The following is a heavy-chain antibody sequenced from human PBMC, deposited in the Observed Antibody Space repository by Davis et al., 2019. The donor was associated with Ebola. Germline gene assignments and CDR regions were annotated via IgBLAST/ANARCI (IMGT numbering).Heavy chain of an antibody. CDR2: IIPILGIA. D-gene: IGHD4-17*01. CDR3: ARDSRRTVYYYYYGMDV. Sequence: SVKVSCKASGRTFSSYAISWVRQAPGQGLEWMGRIIPILGIANYAQKFQGRVTITADKSTSTAYMELSSLRSEDTAVYYCARDSRRTVYYYYYGMDVWGQGTTVTVSS. J-gene: IGHJ6*02. V-gene: IGHV1-69*04. CDR1: GRTFSSYA.